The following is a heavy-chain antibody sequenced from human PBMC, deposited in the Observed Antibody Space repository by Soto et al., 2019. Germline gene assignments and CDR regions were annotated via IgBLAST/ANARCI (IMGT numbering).Heavy chain of an antibody. CDR3: AKDQASGQGSFDS. CDR2: ISYDGSNQ. CDR1: GFTFNIYG. Sequence: QTGGSLRLSCAASGFTFNIYGMHWVRQAPDKGLEWVALISYDGSNQYYADSVKGRFTISRDNSKNTLFLQMNSLRADDTAVYYCAKDQASGQGSFDSWGQGXLVTVYS. V-gene: IGHV3-30*18. J-gene: IGHJ4*02.